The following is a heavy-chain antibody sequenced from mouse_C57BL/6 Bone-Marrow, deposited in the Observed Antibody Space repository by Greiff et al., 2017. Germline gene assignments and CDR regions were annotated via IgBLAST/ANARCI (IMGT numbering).Heavy chain of an antibody. CDR1: GYTFTSYW. V-gene: IGHV1-50*01. CDR3: ASDYDYDATSPYYAMDY. D-gene: IGHD2-4*01. J-gene: IGHJ4*01. Sequence: QVQLKQPGAELVKPGASVKLSCKASGYTFTSYWMQWVKQRPGQGLEWIGELDTSDSYTKYNQKFKGKATLTVDTSSSPAYMPLSRLTSEDSAFYYCASDYDYDATSPYYAMDYWGQGTSVTVSA. CDR2: LDTSDSYT.